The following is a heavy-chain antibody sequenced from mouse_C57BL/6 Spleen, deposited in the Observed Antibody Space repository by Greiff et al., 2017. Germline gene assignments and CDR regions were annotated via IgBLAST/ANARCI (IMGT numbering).Heavy chain of an antibody. CDR2: IHPNSGST. D-gene: IGHD2-5*01. CDR1: GYNFTSYW. Sequence: VQLQQPGAELVKPGASVKLSCKASGYNFTSYWMHWVKQRPGHGLAWIGMIHPNSGSTNYNEKLKSKATLTVVKSTRTAYMQLCSLTSEDSAVYYCARSFSNFEGYCDYWCQGTTLTVSS. J-gene: IGHJ2*01. V-gene: IGHV1-64*01. CDR3: ARSFSNFEGYCDY.